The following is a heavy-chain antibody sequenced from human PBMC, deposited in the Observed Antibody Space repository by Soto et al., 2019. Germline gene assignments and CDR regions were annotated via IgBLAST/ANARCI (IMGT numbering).Heavy chain of an antibody. CDR2: ISGGGAFT. Sequence: GGSLRLSCEVSGFTFSSYAMTWVRQAPGKGLEWVASISGGGAFTHYVDSVRGRFTTSRDNFKNTLYLQMNSLRAEDTAVYYCAKFPLQWLGETDLLYFWGHGTLVTVSS. V-gene: IGHV3-23*01. D-gene: IGHD6-19*01. CDR3: AKFPLQWLGETDLLYF. CDR1: GFTFSSYA. J-gene: IGHJ4*01.